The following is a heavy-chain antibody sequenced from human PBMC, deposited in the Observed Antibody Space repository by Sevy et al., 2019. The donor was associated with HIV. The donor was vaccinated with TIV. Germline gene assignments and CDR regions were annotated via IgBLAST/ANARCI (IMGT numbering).Heavy chain of an antibody. Sequence: ASVKVSCKASGGTFSKYAITWVRQAPGQGLEWMGGIIPIFGTANYAQKFQDRVTITADESTRTGYLELSSLRSEETAVYYCAGDRGFSSTSEYGMDVWGQGTTVTVSS. CDR1: GGTFSKYA. J-gene: IGHJ6*02. CDR2: IIPIFGTA. D-gene: IGHD2-2*01. CDR3: AGDRGFSSTSEYGMDV. V-gene: IGHV1-69*13.